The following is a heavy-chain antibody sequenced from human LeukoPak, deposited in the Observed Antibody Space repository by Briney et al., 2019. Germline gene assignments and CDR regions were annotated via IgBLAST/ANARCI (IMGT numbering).Heavy chain of an antibody. V-gene: IGHV4-61*05. CDR2: IYNSGST. CDR1: GGSISSSSYY. D-gene: IGHD6-19*01. J-gene: IGHJ4*02. Sequence: KASETLSLTCTVSGGSISSSSYYWGWIRQPPGKGLEWIGYIYNSGSTNYNPSLKSRVTISIDTSNNQFYLKLNSVTAADTAVYYCAAESERWLLRSWGQGTLVTVSS. CDR3: AAESERWLLRS.